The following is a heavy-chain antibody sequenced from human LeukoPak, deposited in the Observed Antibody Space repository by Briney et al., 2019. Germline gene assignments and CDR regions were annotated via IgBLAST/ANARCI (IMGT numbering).Heavy chain of an antibody. CDR1: GFTFSIYA. D-gene: IGHD2-15*01. Sequence: GGSLRLSCAASGFTFSIYAMSWVRQAPGKGPEWVSAISGSGGSTYYADSVKGRFTISRDNSKNTLYLQMNSLRAEDTAVYYCAKKPTPGIVVVVAAHYFDYWGQGTLVTVSS. CDR3: AKKPTPGIVVVVAAHYFDY. V-gene: IGHV3-23*01. J-gene: IGHJ4*02. CDR2: ISGSGGST.